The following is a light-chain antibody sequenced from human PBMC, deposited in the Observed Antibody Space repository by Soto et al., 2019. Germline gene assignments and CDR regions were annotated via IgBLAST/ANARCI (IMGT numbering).Light chain of an antibody. CDR2: EVT. CDR1: SSDIGGYNA. J-gene: IGLJ1*01. V-gene: IGLV2-23*02. CDR3: CSYAGSSTFFYV. Sequence: QSVLTQPASVSGSPGQTITISCTGTSSDIGGYNAVSWYQHHPGKAPKLIIYEVTHRPSGVSDRFSASKSGNTASPTISGLQAEDEADYYCCSYAGSSTFFYVLGTGTKVTVL.